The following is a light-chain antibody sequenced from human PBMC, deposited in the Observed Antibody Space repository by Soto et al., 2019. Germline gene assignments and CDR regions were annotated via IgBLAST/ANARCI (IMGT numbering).Light chain of an antibody. CDR2: TAS. CDR3: QISNRAPCT. J-gene: IGKJ1*01. Sequence: DIQMTQSPSSLSASVGDRVTITCRASHDISTFLAWSQQRPGTVPKLLISTASTLQSGVPSRFRGSGAGTDFTRTISSLQPEDVGTYYCQISNRAPCTFGQGTKV. V-gene: IGKV1-27*01. CDR1: HDISTF.